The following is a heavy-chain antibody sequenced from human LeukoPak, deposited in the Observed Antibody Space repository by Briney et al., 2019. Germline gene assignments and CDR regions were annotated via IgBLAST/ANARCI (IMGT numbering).Heavy chain of an antibody. V-gene: IGHV3-21*01. CDR2: IKSDSSHI. CDR1: GFIFSAYS. D-gene: IGHD2-2*01. Sequence: GGSLRLSCAASGFIFSAYSMNWVRQAPGKGLEWVSSIKSDSSHISYANSVRGRFTISRDNGQNSLYLQINSLRVEDTAVYYCARGVVPAAFDIWGQGTMVTVSS. J-gene: IGHJ3*02. CDR3: ARGVVPAAFDI.